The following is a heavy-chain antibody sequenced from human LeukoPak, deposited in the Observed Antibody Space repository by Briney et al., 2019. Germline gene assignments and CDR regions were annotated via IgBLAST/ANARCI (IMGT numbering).Heavy chain of an antibody. V-gene: IGHV3-33*01. J-gene: IGHJ3*02. CDR1: GFAFSGYA. Sequence: GGSLRLSCTPSGFAFSGYAMHWVRQAPGKGLGWVAVIWFDGSNTYYADSVKGRFTIPRDNSKNTLYLQMNSLRAEDTAVYYCARGAQSGGYSGPFDIWGQGTMVTVSS. CDR2: IWFDGSNT. D-gene: IGHD1-26*01. CDR3: ARGAQSGGYSGPFDI.